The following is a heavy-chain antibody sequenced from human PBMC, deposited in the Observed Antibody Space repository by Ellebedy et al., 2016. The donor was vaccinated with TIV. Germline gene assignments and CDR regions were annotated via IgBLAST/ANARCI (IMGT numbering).Heavy chain of an antibody. CDR1: GFTFSSYG. CDR3: ARGARYYDILTGYLEIGNYFDY. J-gene: IGHJ4*02. V-gene: IGHV3-30*03. CDR2: ISYDGSNK. D-gene: IGHD3-9*01. Sequence: GGSLRLSXAASGFTFSSYGMYWVRQAPGKGLEWVAVISYDGSNKYYADSVKGRFTISRDNSKNTLYLQMNSLRAEDTAVYYCARGARYYDILTGYLEIGNYFDYWGQGTLVTVSS.